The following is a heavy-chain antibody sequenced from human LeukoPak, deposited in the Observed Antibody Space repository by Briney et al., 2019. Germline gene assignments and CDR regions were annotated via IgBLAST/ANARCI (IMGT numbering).Heavy chain of an antibody. V-gene: IGHV3-30-3*01. Sequence: GGSLRLSCAASGFTFSSYAMHWVRQAPGKGLEWVAVISYDGSNKYYADSVKGRFTISRDNSKNTLYLQMNSLRAEDTAVYYCARGTPSSSGWLNSGMDVGAQGTTATVSS. CDR2: ISYDGSNK. D-gene: IGHD6-19*01. J-gene: IGHJ6*02. CDR1: GFTFSSYA. CDR3: ARGTPSSSGWLNSGMDV.